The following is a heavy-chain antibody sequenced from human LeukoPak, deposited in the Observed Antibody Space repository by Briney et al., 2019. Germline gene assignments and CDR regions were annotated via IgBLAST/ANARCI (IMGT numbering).Heavy chain of an antibody. V-gene: IGHV3-74*01. D-gene: IGHD2-8*01. CDR3: ARDRDVLRYYMDV. J-gene: IGHJ6*03. CDR2: INGDGRST. Sequence: GGSLRLSCAASGFTFSGYWMHWVRPAPGKGPVWVSRINGDGRSTTYADSVKGRFTISRDNAKNTVYLHMNSLRAEDTAVYYCARDRDVLRYYMDVWGKGTTVTVSS. CDR1: GFTFSGYW.